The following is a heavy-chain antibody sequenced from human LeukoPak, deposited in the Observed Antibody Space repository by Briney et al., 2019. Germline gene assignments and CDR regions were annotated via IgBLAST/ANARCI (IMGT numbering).Heavy chain of an antibody. V-gene: IGHV3-30*02. CDR3: AKDRNGSGVDY. CDR2: IRYDGSNK. CDR1: GFTFSSYG. J-gene: IGHJ4*02. Sequence: GGSLRLSCAASGFTFSSYGMHWVRQAPGKGLEWVAFIRYDGSNKYYADSVKGRFTISRDNSKNTLYLQMNSLRAEDTAVYYCAKDRNGSGVDYWGQGTLVTVSS. D-gene: IGHD3-10*01.